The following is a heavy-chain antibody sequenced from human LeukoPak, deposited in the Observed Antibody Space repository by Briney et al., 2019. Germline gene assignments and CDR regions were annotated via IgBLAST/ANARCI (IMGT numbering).Heavy chain of an antibody. Sequence: ASVKVSCKASGGTFSSYIITWVRQAPGQGLEWMGIINPSGGSTSYAQKFQGRVTMTRDMSTSTVYMELSSLRSEDTAVYYCARVSGYSYGPLDYWGQGTLVTVSS. CDR1: GGTFSSYI. V-gene: IGHV1-46*01. CDR3: ARVSGYSYGPLDY. D-gene: IGHD5-18*01. J-gene: IGHJ4*02. CDR2: INPSGGST.